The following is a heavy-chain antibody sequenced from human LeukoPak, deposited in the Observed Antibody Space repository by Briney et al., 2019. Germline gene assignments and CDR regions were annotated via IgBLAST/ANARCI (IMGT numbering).Heavy chain of an antibody. CDR3: ARDTEYNWNYGRFDP. CDR2: INSDGSST. Sequence: TGGSLRLSCAASGFTFSSYWMHWVRQAPGKGPVWVSRINSDGSSTSYADSVKGRFTTSRDNAKNTLYLQMNSLRAEDTAVYYCARDTEYNWNYGRFDPWGQGTLVTVSS. V-gene: IGHV3-74*01. D-gene: IGHD1-7*01. CDR1: GFTFSSYW. J-gene: IGHJ5*02.